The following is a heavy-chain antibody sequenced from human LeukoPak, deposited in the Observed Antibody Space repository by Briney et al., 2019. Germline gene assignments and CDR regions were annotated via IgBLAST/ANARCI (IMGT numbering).Heavy chain of an antibody. V-gene: IGHV3-11*05. CDR3: ARADYYDSSGYYYDWFDP. D-gene: IGHD3-22*01. CDR1: GFTLSDYY. Sequence: GGSLRLSCAASGFTLSDYYMSWIRQAPGKGLEWVSYISSSSSYTNYADSVKGRFTISRDNAKNSLYLQMNSLRAEDTAVYYCARADYYDSSGYYYDWFDPWGQGTLVTVSS. J-gene: IGHJ5*02. CDR2: ISSSSSYT.